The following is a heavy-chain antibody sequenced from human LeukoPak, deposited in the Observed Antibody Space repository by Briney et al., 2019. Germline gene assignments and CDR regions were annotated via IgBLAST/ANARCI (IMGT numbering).Heavy chain of an antibody. CDR3: ARASGYEFDY. Sequence: GASVTVSFTASGYTFTSYDINWVRQATGQGLEWMGWMTPNSGNTGYAQKFQGRVTMTRNTSISTAYMELSTLRSEDTAVYYCARASGYEFDYWGQGTLVTVSS. CDR2: MTPNSGNT. D-gene: IGHD5-12*01. V-gene: IGHV1-8*01. J-gene: IGHJ4*02. CDR1: GYTFTSYD.